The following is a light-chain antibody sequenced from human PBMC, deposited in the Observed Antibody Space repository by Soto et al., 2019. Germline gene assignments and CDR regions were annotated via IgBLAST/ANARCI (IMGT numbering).Light chain of an antibody. CDR3: QQRSNWPRT. J-gene: IGKJ1*01. CDR1: QNISSY. V-gene: IGKV3-11*01. Sequence: IVLTQSPATLSLSPGNRGTLSCRASQNISSYLIWYQQKPGQSPRVLIYDVSNRATGIPTRFSGSGSGTDFTLPISSLEPEDFAVYYCQQRSNWPRTFGQGTKVEIK. CDR2: DVS.